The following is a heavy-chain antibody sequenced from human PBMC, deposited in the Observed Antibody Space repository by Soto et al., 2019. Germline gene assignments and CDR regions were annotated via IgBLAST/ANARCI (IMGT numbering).Heavy chain of an antibody. CDR3: ARGPNWGYRFDS. D-gene: IGHD7-27*01. Sequence: ASVKVSCKASGGTFSGHAISWVRQAPGQGPEWMGGLIPLFGTTQHAQRFQGRLTITADKSTTTAYMELTSLRFEDTAIYYCARGPNWGYRFDSWGQGTLVTVSS. J-gene: IGHJ4*02. CDR2: LIPLFGTT. CDR1: GGTFSGHA. V-gene: IGHV1-69*06.